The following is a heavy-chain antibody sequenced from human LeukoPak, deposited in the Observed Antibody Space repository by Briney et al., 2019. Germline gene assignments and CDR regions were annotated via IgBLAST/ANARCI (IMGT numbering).Heavy chain of an antibody. Sequence: ASVKVSCKASGYTFTMYGISWVRQAPGQGLEWVGWISAYNGNTNYEQKFQDRVTLTTDISTGTAYMELGNLRSDDTAVYYCARDRIALGTDYWGQGTLVTVSP. CDR3: ARDRIALGTDY. CDR1: GYTFTMYG. V-gene: IGHV1-18*01. J-gene: IGHJ4*02. D-gene: IGHD6-19*01. CDR2: ISAYNGNT.